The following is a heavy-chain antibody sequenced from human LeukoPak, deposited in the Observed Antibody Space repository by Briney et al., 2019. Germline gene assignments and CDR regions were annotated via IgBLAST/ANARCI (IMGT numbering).Heavy chain of an antibody. CDR3: ARLPATYYYDRRGYFYLDY. CDR2: ISSSGNNI. CDR1: GFTFSDYY. J-gene: IGHJ4*02. Sequence: GGSLRLSCAASGFTFSDYYMSWIRHAPGKGLEWVSYISSSGNNIYDADSAKGRLTISRDNAKNSLYLQMNSLRAEDTAVYYCARLPATYYYDRRGYFYLDYWGQGTLVTVSS. V-gene: IGHV3-11*01. D-gene: IGHD3-22*01.